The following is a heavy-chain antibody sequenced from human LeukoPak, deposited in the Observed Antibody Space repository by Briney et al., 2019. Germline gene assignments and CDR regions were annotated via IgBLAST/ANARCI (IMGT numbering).Heavy chain of an antibody. CDR2: ISGSGGGT. J-gene: IGHJ6*02. V-gene: IGHV3-23*01. D-gene: IGHD1-1*01. CDR3: ARDLPPPPWNGMDV. CDR1: GFTFSTYA. Sequence: GGSLRLSCAASGFTFSTYAMSWVRQAAGKGLEWVSLISGSGGGTNYADSVKGRFTISRDNSKNTLYLQMNSLRPEDTAVYYCARDLPPPPWNGMDVWGQGTTVTVSS.